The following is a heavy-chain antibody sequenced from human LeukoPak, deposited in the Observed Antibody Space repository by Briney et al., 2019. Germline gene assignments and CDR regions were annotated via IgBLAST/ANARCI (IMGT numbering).Heavy chain of an antibody. CDR3: ARVTGYMIEDYFDY. V-gene: IGHV4-38-2*02. Sequence: PSETLSLTCTVSGYSISSGCYWGWIRQPPGKGLEWIGSIYYSGSTNYNPSLKSRVTISVKTSKNQFSLKLSSVTAADTAVYYCARVTGYMIEDYFDYWGQGTLVTVSS. CDR1: GYSISSGCY. J-gene: IGHJ4*02. D-gene: IGHD3-22*01. CDR2: IYYSGST.